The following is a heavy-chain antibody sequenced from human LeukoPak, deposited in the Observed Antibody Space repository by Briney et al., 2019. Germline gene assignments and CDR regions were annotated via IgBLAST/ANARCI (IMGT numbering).Heavy chain of an antibody. CDR3: ARLKGYSYGKGYFDY. D-gene: IGHD5-18*01. V-gene: IGHV4-39*01. CDR1: GGSISSSSYY. J-gene: IGHJ4*02. Sequence: SETLSLTCTVSGGSISSSSYYWGWIRQPPGKGLEWIGSIYYSGSTYYNPSLKSRVTISVYTSKNQFSLKLSSVTAADTAVYYCARLKGYSYGKGYFDYWGQGTLVTVSS. CDR2: IYYSGST.